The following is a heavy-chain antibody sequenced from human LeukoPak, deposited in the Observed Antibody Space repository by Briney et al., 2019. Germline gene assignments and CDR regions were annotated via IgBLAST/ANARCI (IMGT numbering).Heavy chain of an antibody. D-gene: IGHD4-17*01. CDR2: IIPILGIA. V-gene: IGHV1-69*04. CDR1: GYTFTSYD. Sequence: SVKVSCKASGYTFTSYDINWVRQAPGQGLEWMGRIIPILGIANYAQKFQGRVTITADKSTSTAYMELSSLRSEDTAVYYCARFGYGDYWGYYGMDVWGQGTTVTVSS. CDR3: ARFGYGDYWGYYGMDV. J-gene: IGHJ6*02.